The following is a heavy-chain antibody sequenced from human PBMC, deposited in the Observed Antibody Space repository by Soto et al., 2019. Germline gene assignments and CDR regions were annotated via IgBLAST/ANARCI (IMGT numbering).Heavy chain of an antibody. Sequence: QVQLVESGGGLVKPGGSLRLSCAASGLTFSDYYMSWIRQAPGKGLEWVSYISSSGSSTYYVDSVKGRSTISRDNAKNTLYLQMNSLRAEDTAVYYCASHTGYSSGWAFDYWGQGTLVTISS. CDR1: GLTFSDYY. D-gene: IGHD6-19*01. V-gene: IGHV3-11*01. CDR3: ASHTGYSSGWAFDY. J-gene: IGHJ4*02. CDR2: ISSSGSST.